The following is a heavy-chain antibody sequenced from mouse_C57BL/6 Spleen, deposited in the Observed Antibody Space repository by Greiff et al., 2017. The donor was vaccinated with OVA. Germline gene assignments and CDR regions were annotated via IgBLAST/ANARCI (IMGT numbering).Heavy chain of an antibody. CDR3: TREGITAY. D-gene: IGHD1-1*01. J-gene: IGHJ3*01. CDR2: IDPETGGT. CDR1: GYTFTDYE. Sequence: VQLQQSGAELVRPGASVTLSCKASGYTFTDYEMHWVKQTPVHGLEWIGAIDPETGGTAYNQKFKGKAILTADKSSSTAYMELRSLTSEDSAGYYCTREGITAYWGQGTLVTVSA. V-gene: IGHV1-15*01.